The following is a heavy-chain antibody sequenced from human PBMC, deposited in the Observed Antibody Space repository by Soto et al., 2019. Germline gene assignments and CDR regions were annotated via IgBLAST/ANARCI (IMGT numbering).Heavy chain of an antibody. V-gene: IGHV3-64*01. Sequence: EVQLAKSGGGMVQPGGSLRLSCVASGFTFSSYDMHWVRQAPGKGLEYVSSISSNGGTTYYGNSVKGRFTISRDNSKNTLYLRMGSLRAEDMAVYYCVRRVSGNYDYWGQGTLVTVSS. J-gene: IGHJ4*02. CDR3: VRRVSGNYDY. CDR1: GFTFSSYD. CDR2: ISSNGGTT. D-gene: IGHD1-7*01.